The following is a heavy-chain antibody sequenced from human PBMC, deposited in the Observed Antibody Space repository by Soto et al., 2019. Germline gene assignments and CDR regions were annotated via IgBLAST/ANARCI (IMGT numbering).Heavy chain of an antibody. V-gene: IGHV4-38-2*01. CDR3: ASSAVAGTEED. J-gene: IGHJ4*02. D-gene: IGHD6-19*01. Sequence: SETLSLTCAFSGYSISSGYYWGWIRQPPGKGLEWIGRIYHSGSTYYNPSLKSRVTISVDTSKNQFSLKLSSVTAADTAVYYCASSAVAGTEEDWGQGTLVTVSS. CDR1: GYSISSGYY. CDR2: IYHSGST.